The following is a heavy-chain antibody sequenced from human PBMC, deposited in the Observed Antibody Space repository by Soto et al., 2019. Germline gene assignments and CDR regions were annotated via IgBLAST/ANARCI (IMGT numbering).Heavy chain of an antibody. CDR3: ARSGSSWNLREFDS. V-gene: IGHV1-18*01. CDR2: ISAYNGNI. CDR1: AYTFTNYG. D-gene: IGHD6-13*01. Sequence: ASVKVSCKASAYTFTNYGISWVRQAPRQGLEWMGWISAYNGNINYAQKFRGRVTMTTDTSTSSAYLEVRSLRSDDTALYYCARSGSSWNLREFDSLCQGTLVTVSS. J-gene: IGHJ4*02.